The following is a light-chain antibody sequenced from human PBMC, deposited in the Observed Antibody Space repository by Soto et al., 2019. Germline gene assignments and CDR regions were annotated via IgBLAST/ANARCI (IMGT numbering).Light chain of an antibody. CDR2: GAS. CDR1: QSVSSSS. V-gene: IGKV3-20*01. J-gene: IGKJ1*01. Sequence: EIGLTQSPGTLSLSPGERATLSCRASQSVSSSSLAWYQQKPGQAPRLLISGASSRATGIPDRFSGSGSGTDFTLTISRLEAEDFAVYYCQHYGSSLWTFGQGTKVEIK. CDR3: QHYGSSLWT.